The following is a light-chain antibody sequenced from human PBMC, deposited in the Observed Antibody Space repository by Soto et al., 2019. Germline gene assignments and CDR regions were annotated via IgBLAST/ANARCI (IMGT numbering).Light chain of an antibody. J-gene: IGKJ3*01. V-gene: IGKV1-39*01. CDR2: GAS. Sequence: DIQMTQSPSSLSASVGDRVTITCRASQSISNFLTWYQQKPGKAPNLLIYGASSLQSGVPSRFSGSGAGTDFTLTITSLQPEDFATYYCQQYNSYSFTFGPGTKVDIK. CDR3: QQYNSYSFT. CDR1: QSISNF.